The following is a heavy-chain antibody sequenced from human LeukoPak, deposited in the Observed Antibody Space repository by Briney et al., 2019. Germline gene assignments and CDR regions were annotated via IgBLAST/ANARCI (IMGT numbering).Heavy chain of an antibody. CDR2: IYYSGST. Sequence: SETLSLTCTVSGGSISSSSYYWGWIRQPPGKGLEWIGSIYYSGSTYYNPSLKSRVTISVDTSKNQFSLKLSSVTAADTAVYYCAREGQYGAFDYWGQGTLVTVSS. J-gene: IGHJ4*02. CDR3: AREGQYGAFDY. CDR1: GGSISSSSYY. D-gene: IGHD4/OR15-4a*01. V-gene: IGHV4-39*07.